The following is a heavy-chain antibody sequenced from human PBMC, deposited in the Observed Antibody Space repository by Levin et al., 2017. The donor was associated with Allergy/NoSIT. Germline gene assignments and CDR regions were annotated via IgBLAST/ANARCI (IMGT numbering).Heavy chain of an antibody. CDR1: GGSISSNY. CDR2: MFYTGDT. CDR3: ARDRVILGDTNYYYGVDV. Sequence: KASETLSLTCTVSGGSISSNYWSWIRQAPGRGLEWIGCMFYTGDTKYNPSLRGRVTISLDTSTNQFSLKLRSVTAADTAVYYCARDRVILGDTNYYYGVDVWGQGTTVTVSS. V-gene: IGHV4-59*01. J-gene: IGHJ6*02. D-gene: IGHD1-26*01.